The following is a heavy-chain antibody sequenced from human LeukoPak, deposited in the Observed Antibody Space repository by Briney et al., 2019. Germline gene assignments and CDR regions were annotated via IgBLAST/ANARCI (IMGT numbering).Heavy chain of an antibody. CDR1: GGTFSSYA. CDR2: IIPIFGTA. J-gene: IGHJ5*02. CDR3: AISESIAVAGRRNWFDP. V-gene: IGHV1-69*13. D-gene: IGHD6-19*01. Sequence: SVKVSCKASGGTFSSYAISWVRQAPGQGLEWMGGIIPIFGTANYAQKFQGRVTITADESTSTAYMELSSLRSEDTAVYYCAISESIAVAGRRNWFDPWGQGALVTVSS.